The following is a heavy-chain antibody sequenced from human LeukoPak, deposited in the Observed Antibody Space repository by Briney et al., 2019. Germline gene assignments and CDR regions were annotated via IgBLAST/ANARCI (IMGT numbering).Heavy chain of an antibody. CDR2: INESGST. CDR1: GGPFSHYY. D-gene: IGHD1-26*01. V-gene: IGHV4-34*01. J-gene: IGHJ6*02. Sequence: SETLSLTCAVYGGPFSHYYWTRIRQPPGKGLEWIGEINESGSTNYDPSLKSRVTISVETSKTHFSLNLTSVTAADTAVYYCASRIGRYLYYFGMDVWGQGTTVTVSS. CDR3: ASRIGRYLYYFGMDV.